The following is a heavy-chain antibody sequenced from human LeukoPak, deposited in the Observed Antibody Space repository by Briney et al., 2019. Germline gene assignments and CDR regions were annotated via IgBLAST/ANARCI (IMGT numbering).Heavy chain of an antibody. J-gene: IGHJ4*02. CDR1: GGSISRSNW. V-gene: IGHV3-53*01. Sequence: ETLSLTCAVSGGSISRSNWWSWVRQPPGKGLEWVSLIYSGGTTYYADSVKGRFTISRDNSKNTLYLQMNSLRAEDTAVYYCARGSERKYYFDYWGQGTLVTVSS. CDR3: ARGSERKYYFDY. CDR2: IYSGGTT. D-gene: IGHD2-15*01.